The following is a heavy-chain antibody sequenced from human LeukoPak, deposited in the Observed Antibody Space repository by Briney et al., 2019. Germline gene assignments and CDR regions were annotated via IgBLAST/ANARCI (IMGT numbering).Heavy chain of an antibody. CDR1: GFTFSSYS. J-gene: IGHJ5*02. CDR3: AREDHGYCSSTSCYKWFDP. Sequence: GGSLRLSCAASGFTFSSYSMNWVRQAPGKGLERVSSISSSSSYIYYADSVKGRFTISRDNAKNSLYLQMNSLRAEDTAVYYCAREDHGYCSSTSCYKWFDPWGQGTLVTVSS. CDR2: ISSSSSYI. D-gene: IGHD2-2*02. V-gene: IGHV3-21*01.